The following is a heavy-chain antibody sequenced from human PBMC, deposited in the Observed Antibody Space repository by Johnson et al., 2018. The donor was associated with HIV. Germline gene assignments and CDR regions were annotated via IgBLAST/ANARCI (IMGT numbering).Heavy chain of an antibody. CDR2: ISGSGGST. V-gene: IGHV3-23*04. CDR3: ARVGVGATGLGTGADAFDI. J-gene: IGHJ3*02. CDR1: GFTFSDYY. Sequence: VQLVESGGGLVKPGGSLRLSCAASGFTFSDYYMSWIRQAPGKGLEWVSAISGSGGSTYYADSVKGQFTISRDNSKTTLYLQMNSLRAEDTAVYYCARVGVGATGLGTGADAFDIWGQGTMVTVSS. D-gene: IGHD1-26*01.